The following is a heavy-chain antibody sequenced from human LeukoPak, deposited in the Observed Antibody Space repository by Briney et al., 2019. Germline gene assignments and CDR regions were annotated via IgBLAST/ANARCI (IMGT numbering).Heavy chain of an antibody. CDR1: GFTFSSYA. CDR2: IKQDGSEK. J-gene: IGHJ5*02. CDR3: ARVGTMVRGVNFNWFDP. D-gene: IGHD3-10*01. Sequence: GRSLRLSCAASGFTFSSYAMHWVRQAPGKGLEWVANIKQDGSEKYYVDSVKGRFTISRDNAKNSLYLQMNSLRAEDTAVYYCARVGTMVRGVNFNWFDPWGQGTLVTVSS. V-gene: IGHV3-7*01.